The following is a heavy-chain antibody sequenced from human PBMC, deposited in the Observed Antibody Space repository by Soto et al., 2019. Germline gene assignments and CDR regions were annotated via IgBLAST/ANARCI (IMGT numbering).Heavy chain of an antibody. V-gene: IGHV3-74*01. CDR3: VSDGGYPDSFDV. Sequence: EVQLVESGGGLVQPGESLRLSCAASGYTFSPFWMHWVRQAPGKGLVWVSHINSDGSTIVYADSVKGRFTISRDNANNTLNLQMNSLKAEDAAEYYGVSDGGYPDSFDVWGRGTMVTVSS. CDR1: GYTFSPFW. J-gene: IGHJ3*01. D-gene: IGHD3-16*01. CDR2: INSDGSTI.